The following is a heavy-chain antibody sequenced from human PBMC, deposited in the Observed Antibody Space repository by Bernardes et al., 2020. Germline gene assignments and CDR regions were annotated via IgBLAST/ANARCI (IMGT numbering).Heavy chain of an antibody. CDR1: GYTFTSYD. V-gene: IGHV1-8*01. J-gene: IGHJ6*03. D-gene: IGHD3-3*01. Sequence: ASVKVSCKASGYTFTSYDINWVRQATGQGLEWMGWMNPNSGNTGYAQQFQGRVTMTRNTSISTAYMELSSLRSEDTAVYYCARERYYDFWSGYYTYYYYYMDVWGKGTTVTVSS. CDR2: MNPNSGNT. CDR3: ARERYYDFWSGYYTYYYYYMDV.